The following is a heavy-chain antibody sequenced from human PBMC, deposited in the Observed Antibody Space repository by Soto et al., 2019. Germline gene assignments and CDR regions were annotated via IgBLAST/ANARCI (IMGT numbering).Heavy chain of an antibody. CDR1: GYSFTSYW. V-gene: IGHV5-51*01. D-gene: IGHD2-21*02. J-gene: IGHJ6*02. CDR2: IYPGDSDT. Sequence: GESLKISGKGSGYSFTSYWIGWVRQMPGKGLEWMGIIYPGDSDTRYSPSFQGQVTISADKSISTAYLQWSSLKASDTAMYYCARQRVRQYCGGDCPYYYYGMDVWGQGTTVTV. CDR3: ARQRVRQYCGGDCPYYYYGMDV.